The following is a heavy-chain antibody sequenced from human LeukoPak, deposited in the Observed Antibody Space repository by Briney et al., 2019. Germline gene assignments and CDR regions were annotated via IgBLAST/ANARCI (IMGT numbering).Heavy chain of an antibody. CDR3: ARDKSRFWSGYYGESSWFDP. CDR1: GFTFSDYY. D-gene: IGHD3-3*01. CDR2: ISSSGSTI. Sequence: GGSLRLSCAASGFTFSDYYMSWIRQAPGKGLEWVSYISSSGSTIYYADSVKGRFAISRDNAKNSLYLQMNSLRAEDTAVYYCARDKSRFWSGYYGESSWFDPWGQGTLVTVSS. J-gene: IGHJ5*02. V-gene: IGHV3-11*01.